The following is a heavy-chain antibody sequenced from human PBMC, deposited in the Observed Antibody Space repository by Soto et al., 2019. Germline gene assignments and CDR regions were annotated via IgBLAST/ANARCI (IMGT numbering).Heavy chain of an antibody. J-gene: IGHJ5*02. CDR3: ARGSYSGSVSWFDP. CDR1: GGSISSYY. D-gene: IGHD1-26*01. V-gene: IGHV4-59*01. CDR2: IYYSGST. Sequence: SDTLSLTCTVSGGSISSYYWSWIRQPPGKGLEWIGYIYYSGSTNYNPSLKSRVTISVDTSKNQFSLKLSSVTAADTAVYYCARGSYSGSVSWFDPWGQGTLVTLSS.